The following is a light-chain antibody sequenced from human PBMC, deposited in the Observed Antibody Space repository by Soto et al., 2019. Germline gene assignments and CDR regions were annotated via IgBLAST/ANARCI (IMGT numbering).Light chain of an antibody. Sequence: DIQMTQSPSTLPASVGDRVTITCRASQSINNWLAWYQQKPGKAPKFLIYDASNLESGVPSRFSGSASGTEFTLTISSLQPDDFATYYCQQYDNYPLTFGGGTKV. J-gene: IGKJ4*01. CDR2: DAS. CDR3: QQYDNYPLT. V-gene: IGKV1-5*01. CDR1: QSINNW.